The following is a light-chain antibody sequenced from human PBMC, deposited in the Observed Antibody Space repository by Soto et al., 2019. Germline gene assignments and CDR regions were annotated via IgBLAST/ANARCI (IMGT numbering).Light chain of an antibody. CDR2: GAS. Sequence: AIQMTQSPSSLSASVGGRVTITCRASQGIGTELGWYQLKPGKAPKLLVYGASTLHSGVLPRFSGSGSGTDFTLTISSLQPYDFATYYCLQDFSYPRTFGQGTKVEIK. CDR3: LQDFSYPRT. V-gene: IGKV1-6*02. CDR1: QGIGTE. J-gene: IGKJ1*01.